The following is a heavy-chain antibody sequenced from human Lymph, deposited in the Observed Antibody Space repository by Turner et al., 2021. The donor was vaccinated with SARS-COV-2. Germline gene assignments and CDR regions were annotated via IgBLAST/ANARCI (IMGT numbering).Heavy chain of an antibody. J-gene: IGHJ4*02. CDR3: VKDWVSSGWYNY. CDR2: ISSYGAST. Sequence: EVQLVESGGGLVQPGGSLRLSCSASGFTFSSYAMHWVRQAPGKALEYVSAISSYGASTYYADSVKGRFTISRDNSKNTLYLQMSSLRTEDTAVYYCVKDWVSSGWYNYWGQGTLVTVSS. D-gene: IGHD6-19*01. CDR1: GFTFSSYA. V-gene: IGHV3-64D*06.